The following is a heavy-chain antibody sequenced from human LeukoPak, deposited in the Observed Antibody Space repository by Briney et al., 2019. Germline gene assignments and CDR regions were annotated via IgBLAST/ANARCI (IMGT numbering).Heavy chain of an antibody. J-gene: IGHJ4*02. Sequence: GASVKVSCKASGYTFTSYGISWVRQAPGQGLEWMGWISAYNGNTNYAQKLQGRVTMTTDTSTSTAYMELRSLRSDDTAVYYCARTDYDFWSGYYTHWGQGTLVTVSS. D-gene: IGHD3-3*01. CDR3: ARTDYDFWSGYYTH. CDR1: GYTFTSYG. CDR2: ISAYNGNT. V-gene: IGHV1-18*01.